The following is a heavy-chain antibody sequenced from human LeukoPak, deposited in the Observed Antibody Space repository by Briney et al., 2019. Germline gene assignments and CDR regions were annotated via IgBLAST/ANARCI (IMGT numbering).Heavy chain of an antibody. CDR3: ARAGQTYSSSWYGQFPSENWFDP. D-gene: IGHD6-13*01. Sequence: ASVKVSCKASGYTFIGYYMHWVRQAPGQGLEWMGIINPDNGGTSYAQKFQGRLTLTRDTSTSTVYMELSSLRSEDTAVYYCARAGQTYSSSWYGQFPSENWFDPWGQGTLVTVSS. CDR1: GYTFIGYY. J-gene: IGHJ5*02. CDR2: INPDNGGT. V-gene: IGHV1-46*01.